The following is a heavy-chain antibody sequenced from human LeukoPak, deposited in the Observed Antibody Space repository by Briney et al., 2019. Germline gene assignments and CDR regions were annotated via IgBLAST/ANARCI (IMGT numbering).Heavy chain of an antibody. CDR3: ARSCLIVDIVATIRARLGGNGFDI. CDR1: GGSISSSSYY. Sequence: PSETLSLTRTVSGGSISSSSYYWGWIRQPPGKGLEWIGTIYYTGRTYYNPSLKSRVTISVDTSKNQFSLRLSSVTAADTAVYFCARSCLIVDIVATIRARLGGNGFDIWGQGTMVTVSS. D-gene: IGHD5-12*01. J-gene: IGHJ3*02. CDR2: IYYTGRT. V-gene: IGHV4-39*07.